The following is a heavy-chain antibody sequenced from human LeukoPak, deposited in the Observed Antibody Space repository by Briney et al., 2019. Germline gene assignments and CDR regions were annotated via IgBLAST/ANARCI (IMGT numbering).Heavy chain of an antibody. D-gene: IGHD4-17*01. CDR2: IYYSGST. J-gene: IGHJ5*02. CDR1: GGSISSSSYY. CDR3: ARDYGDYGNWFDP. Sequence: PSETLSLTCTVSGGSISSSSYYWGWIRQPPGKGLEWNGSIYYSGSTYYNPSLKIRVTISVDTSKNQFSLKLSSVTAADTAVYYCARDYGDYGNWFDPWGQGSLVTVSS. V-gene: IGHV4-39*07.